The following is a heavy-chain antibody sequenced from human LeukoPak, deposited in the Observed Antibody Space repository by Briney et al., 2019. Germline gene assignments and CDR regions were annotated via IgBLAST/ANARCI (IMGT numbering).Heavy chain of an antibody. J-gene: IGHJ5*02. CDR1: GYTFTSYD. CDR2: MNPNSGNT. CDR3: AREDYDSSGYKNWFDP. Sequence: ASVKVSCKASGYTFTSYDINWVRQATGQGLEWMGWMNPNSGNTGYAQKFQGRVTMTRNTSISTAYMELSSLRSEDTAVYYCAREDYDSSGYKNWFDPWGQGTLVTVSS. D-gene: IGHD3-22*01. V-gene: IGHV1-8*01.